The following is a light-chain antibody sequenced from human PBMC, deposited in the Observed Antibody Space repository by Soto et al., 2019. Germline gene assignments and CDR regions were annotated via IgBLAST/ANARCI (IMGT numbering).Light chain of an antibody. J-gene: IGLJ1*01. CDR1: SSDIGAFNF. CDR2: GVT. Sequence: QSALTQPASVSGSPGQSISIPCTGTSSDIGAFNFVSWYQHPPGKAPKVLIYGVTNRHPGVDYRFSGSKSGNTASLIISGLRPEDEADYYCSSFTSASTRIFGTGTKLTVL. V-gene: IGLV2-14*03. CDR3: SSFTSASTRI.